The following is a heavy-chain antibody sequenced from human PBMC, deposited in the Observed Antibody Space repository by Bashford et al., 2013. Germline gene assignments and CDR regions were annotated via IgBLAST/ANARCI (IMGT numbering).Heavy chain of an antibody. Sequence: PSVKVSCKASGYTFTSYDINWVRQATGQGLEWMGWMNPNSGNTGYAQKFQGRVTMTRNTSISTAYMELSSLRSEDTAVYYCARAQVRFYQYYYYGMDVWGQGTTVTVSS. V-gene: IGHV1-8*01. J-gene: IGHJ6*02. D-gene: IGHD3-3*01. CDR2: MNPNSGNT. CDR3: ARAQVRFYQYYYYGMDV. CDR1: GYTFTSYD.